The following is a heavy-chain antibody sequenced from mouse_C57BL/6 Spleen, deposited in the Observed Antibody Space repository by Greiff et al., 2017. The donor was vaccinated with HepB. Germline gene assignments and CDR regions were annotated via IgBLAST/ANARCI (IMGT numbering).Heavy chain of an antibody. CDR3: ASYAMDY. V-gene: IGHV2-2*01. CDR1: GFSLTSYG. J-gene: IGHJ4*01. Sequence: VQLQQPGPGLVQPSQSLSITCTVSGFSLTSYGVHWVRQSPGNGLEWLGVIWSGGSTDYNAAFISRLSISKDNSMRQVFFKMNSLQADDTAIYYCASYAMDYWGQGTSVTVSS. CDR2: IWSGGST.